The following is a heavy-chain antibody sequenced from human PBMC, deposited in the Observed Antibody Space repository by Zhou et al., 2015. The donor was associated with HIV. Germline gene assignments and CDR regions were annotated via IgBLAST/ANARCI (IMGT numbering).Heavy chain of an antibody. CDR3: ARDRGAARPDWRYFDL. D-gene: IGHD6-6*01. CDR1: GYTFSSYG. CDR2: IIPMFGTV. Sequence: QVQLVQSGAEVKKPGASVKVSCKTSGYTFSSYGVSWVRQAPGQGLEWMGAIIPMFGTVRYAQKFQGRVTLTADRSTNTAYMEMRSLRSDDTAVYYCARDRGAARPDWRYFDLWGRGTLVSVSS. J-gene: IGHJ2*01. V-gene: IGHV1-69*06.